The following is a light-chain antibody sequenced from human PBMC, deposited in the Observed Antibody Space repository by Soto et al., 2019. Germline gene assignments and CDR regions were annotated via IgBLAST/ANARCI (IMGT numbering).Light chain of an antibody. CDR3: SSYAGSSNMI. Sequence: QSALTQPPSASGSPGQSVTISCTGTSSDVGGSTYVSWYQQHPGKAPKLMIYEVSSRPSEVPDRFSGSKSGNTASLTVSGLQAEDEADYYCSSYAGSSNMIFGGGTKLTVL. J-gene: IGLJ2*01. V-gene: IGLV2-8*01. CDR2: EVS. CDR1: SSDVGGSTY.